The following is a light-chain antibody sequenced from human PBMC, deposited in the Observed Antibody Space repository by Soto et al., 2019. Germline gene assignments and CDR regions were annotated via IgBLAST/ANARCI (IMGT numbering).Light chain of an antibody. CDR1: QGIRSY. Sequence: IKLNQSPSSLSAYVGDRVAITCRASQGIRSYLAWYQQKPGEAPKLLISIASILQSGVPSRFSGSGSGTDFVLTISSLQPEDSATYYCQQLDSMPITFGQGTRLDNK. V-gene: IGKV1-9*01. CDR2: IAS. J-gene: IGKJ5*01. CDR3: QQLDSMPIT.